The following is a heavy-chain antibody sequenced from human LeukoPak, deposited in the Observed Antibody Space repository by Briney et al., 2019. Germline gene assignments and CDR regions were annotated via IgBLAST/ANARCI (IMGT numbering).Heavy chain of an antibody. Sequence: ASVKVSCKASGYTFTGYYMHWVRQAPGQGLEGMGWINPNSGGTNYAQKFQGRVTMTRDTSISTAYMELSRLRSDDTAVYYCARDRRGRSYPQGTFDYWGQGTLVTVSS. CDR1: GYTFTGYY. CDR2: INPNSGGT. D-gene: IGHD1-26*01. V-gene: IGHV1-2*02. J-gene: IGHJ4*02. CDR3: ARDRRGRSYPQGTFDY.